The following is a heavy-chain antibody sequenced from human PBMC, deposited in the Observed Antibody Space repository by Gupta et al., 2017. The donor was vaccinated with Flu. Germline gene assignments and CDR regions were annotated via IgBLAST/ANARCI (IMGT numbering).Heavy chain of an antibody. D-gene: IGHD3-22*01. Sequence: EVQLVESGGGLVQPGGSLRLSCAASGFTFSSYEMNWVRQAPGKGLEWVSYISSSGSTIYYADSGKGRFTISRDNAKNSLYLQMNSLRAEDTAVYYCARPPADYYDSSGDFFFDYWGQGTLVTVSS. V-gene: IGHV3-48*03. CDR2: ISSSGSTI. CDR1: GFTFSSYE. CDR3: ARPPADYYDSSGDFFFDY. J-gene: IGHJ4*02.